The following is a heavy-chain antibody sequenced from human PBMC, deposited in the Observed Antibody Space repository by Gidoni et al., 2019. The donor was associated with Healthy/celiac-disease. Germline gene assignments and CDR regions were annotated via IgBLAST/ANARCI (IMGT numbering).Heavy chain of an antibody. CDR3: AKDMVRLGYCSGGSCDSPFDY. CDR2: ISWNSGSI. D-gene: IGHD2-15*01. Sequence: EVQLVESGGGLVQPGRSLRLSCAASGFTFDDYAMHWVRQAPGKGLEWVSGISWNSGSIGYADSVKGRFTISRDNAKNSLYLQMNSLRAEDTALYYCAKDMVRLGYCSGGSCDSPFDYWGQGTLVTVSS. J-gene: IGHJ4*02. V-gene: IGHV3-9*01. CDR1: GFTFDDYA.